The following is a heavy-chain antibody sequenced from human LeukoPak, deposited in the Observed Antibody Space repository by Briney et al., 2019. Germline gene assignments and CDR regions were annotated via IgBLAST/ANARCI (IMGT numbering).Heavy chain of an antibody. D-gene: IGHD1-14*01. Sequence: GGSLRLSCAGSGFTVSSDFMIWVRQAPGRGLEWVSILYGGGNTYYGGSVKDRFTISRDNSKNTLYLQMDSLRAEDTAVYHCAKATGPSYFDQWGQGTLVTVSS. CDR1: GFTVSSDF. CDR2: LYGGGNT. V-gene: IGHV3-66*01. J-gene: IGHJ4*02. CDR3: AKATGPSYFDQ.